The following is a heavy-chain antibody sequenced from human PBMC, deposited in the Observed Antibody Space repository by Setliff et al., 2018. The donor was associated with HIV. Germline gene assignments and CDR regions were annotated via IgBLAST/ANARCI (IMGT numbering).Heavy chain of an antibody. CDR3: ARAKTVTKAFDY. J-gene: IGHJ4*02. V-gene: IGHV1-46*01. Sequence: ASVKVSCKASGYTFTSFYLHWVRQAPGQGLEWMAIINPSGGSTSYAQKFQGRVTMTSDTSTSTVYMELSSLRSEDTAVYYCARAKTVTKAFDYWGQGTLVTVSS. D-gene: IGHD4-17*01. CDR2: INPSGGST. CDR1: GYTFTSFY.